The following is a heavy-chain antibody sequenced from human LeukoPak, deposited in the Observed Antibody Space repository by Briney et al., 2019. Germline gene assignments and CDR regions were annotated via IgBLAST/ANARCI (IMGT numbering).Heavy chain of an antibody. J-gene: IGHJ4*02. CDR1: GFTFSTYA. CDR3: AKDRQPDNGWDLDY. CDR2: IVGRDGST. V-gene: IGHV3-23*01. D-gene: IGHD6-19*01. Sequence: GGSLRLSCVASGFTFSTYAMSWVRQAPGKGLEWVSGIVGRDGSTYYAASVKGRFTISRDNSKSTLYLQMNSLRAEDTAVYYCAKDRQPDNGWDLDYWGQGTLVTVST.